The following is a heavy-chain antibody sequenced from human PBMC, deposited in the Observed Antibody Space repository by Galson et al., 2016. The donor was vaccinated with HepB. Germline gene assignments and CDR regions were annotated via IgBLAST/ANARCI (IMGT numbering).Heavy chain of an antibody. V-gene: IGHV3-7*03. CDR1: GLTISNHW. Sequence: SLRLSCAASGLTISNHWMNWVRQAPGKGLEWVANIKQDASEKYYVDSVKGRFTISRDNAKNSVYLQMNSLRAEDTAVYYCASGANQNDDIRFDYWGQGTLVTVSP. CDR3: ASGANQNDDIRFDY. D-gene: IGHD1-1*01. CDR2: IKQDASEK. J-gene: IGHJ4*02.